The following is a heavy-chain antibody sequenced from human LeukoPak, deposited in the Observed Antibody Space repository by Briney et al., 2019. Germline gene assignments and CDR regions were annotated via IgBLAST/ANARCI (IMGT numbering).Heavy chain of an antibody. D-gene: IGHD6-19*01. J-gene: IGHJ4*02. V-gene: IGHV3-7*01. CDR1: GFIVSNYC. Sequence: GGSLRLSCAASGFIVSNYCMGWVRQAPGKGVEWVAYIKQDASETYYVDSVRGGFSISRDNAKNSLFLQMNSLRAEDTAVYYCATDPSGPSDSSGWYYFDNWGQGTLVTVSS. CDR2: IKQDASET. CDR3: ATDPSGPSDSSGWYYFDN.